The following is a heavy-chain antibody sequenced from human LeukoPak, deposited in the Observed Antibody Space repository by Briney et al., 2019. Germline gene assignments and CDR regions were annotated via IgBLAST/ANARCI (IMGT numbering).Heavy chain of an antibody. CDR2: ISSNGGST. V-gene: IGHV3-64*01. D-gene: IGHD3-9*01. CDR3: ARGQDYDILTGYSPLRY. Sequence: PGGSLRLSCVASQFTFSSYAMHWVRQAPGKGLEYVSAISSNGGSTYYANSVKGRFTISRDNSKNTLYLQMGSLRAEDMAVYYCARGQDYDILTGYSPLRYWGQGTLVTVSS. CDR1: QFTFSSYA. J-gene: IGHJ4*02.